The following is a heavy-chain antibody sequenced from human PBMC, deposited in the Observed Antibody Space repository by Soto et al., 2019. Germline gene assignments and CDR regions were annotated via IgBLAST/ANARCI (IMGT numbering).Heavy chain of an antibody. CDR3: AHMDYDFHAMDV. CDR1: GFSLSTSGVG. V-gene: IGHV2-5*02. J-gene: IGHJ6*02. D-gene: IGHD3-22*01. Sequence: QITLKESGPTLVKPTQTLTLTCTFSGFSLSTSGVGVGWIRQPPVKALEWLALIFWDVDQHYRPSLKSRLTVTEATSKMQVVLIITDMDPVDTATYCSAHMDYDFHAMDVWGEGTTVT. CDR2: IFWDVDQ.